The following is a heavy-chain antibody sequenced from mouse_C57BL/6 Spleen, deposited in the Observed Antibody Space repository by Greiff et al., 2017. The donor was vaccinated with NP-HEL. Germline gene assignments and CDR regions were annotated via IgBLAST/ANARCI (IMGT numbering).Heavy chain of an antibody. Sequence: VQLQQSGPELVKPGASVKISCKASGYAFSSSWMNWVKQRPGKGLEWIGRIYPGDGDTNYNGKFKGKATLTADKSSSTAYMQLSSLTSVDSAVYFCARSIYYDYDGGYYAMDYWGQGTSVTVSS. J-gene: IGHJ4*01. V-gene: IGHV1-82*01. D-gene: IGHD2-4*01. CDR2: IYPGDGDT. CDR3: ARSIYYDYDGGYYAMDY. CDR1: GYAFSSSW.